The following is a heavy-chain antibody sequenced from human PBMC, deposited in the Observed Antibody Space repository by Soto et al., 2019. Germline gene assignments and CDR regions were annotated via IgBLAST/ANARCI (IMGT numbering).Heavy chain of an antibody. CDR1: SDSISSYY. V-gene: IGHV4-59*08. D-gene: IGHD6-19*01. CDR2: TDYSGNT. CDR3: ARAVGDPLYYLDY. J-gene: IGHJ4*02. Sequence: QVQLQESGPGLVRPSETLSLTCTVSSDSISSYYWIWIRQSPGKGLEWIGYTDYSGNTNYNPSLKSRVTLSGDTSKHQFSLRLSSVTAADTAVYYCARAVGDPLYYLDYWGQGTLVTVSS.